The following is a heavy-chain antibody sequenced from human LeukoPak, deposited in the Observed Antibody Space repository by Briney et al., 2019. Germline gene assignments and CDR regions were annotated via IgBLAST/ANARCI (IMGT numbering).Heavy chain of an antibody. CDR3: ARGAAAGEGVYFDY. V-gene: IGHV4-31*03. J-gene: IGHJ4*02. CDR1: GGSISSGGYY. Sequence: SETLSLTCTVSGGSISSGGYYWSWIRQHPGKGLEWIGYIYYSGSTHYNPSLKSRVTISVDTSKNQFPLKLSSVTAADTAVYYCARGAAAGEGVYFDYWGQGTLVTVSS. CDR2: IYYSGST. D-gene: IGHD2-2*01.